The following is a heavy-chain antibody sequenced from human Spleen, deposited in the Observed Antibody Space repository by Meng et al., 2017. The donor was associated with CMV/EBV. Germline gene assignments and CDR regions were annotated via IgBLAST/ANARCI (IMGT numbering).Heavy chain of an antibody. V-gene: IGHV3-74*01. D-gene: IGHD3-16*01. CDR2: ISPDGSST. CDR3: ARDYVWGPLGDY. CDR1: GFSFSDYW. J-gene: IGHJ4*02. Sequence: GGSLRLSCEASGFSFSDYWMHWVRQTPGEGLAWVSRISPDGSSTRYADSVKGRFTISRDNAKSTLFLHMSSLRAEDTAVYYCARDYVWGPLGDYWGQGTLVTVSS.